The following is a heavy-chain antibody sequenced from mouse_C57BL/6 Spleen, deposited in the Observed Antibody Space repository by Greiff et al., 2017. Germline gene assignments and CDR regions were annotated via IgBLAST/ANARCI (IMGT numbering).Heavy chain of an antibody. J-gene: IGHJ1*03. D-gene: IGHD3-3*01. Sequence: EVNLVESGGGLVKPGGSLKLSCAASGFTFSSYAMSWVRQTPEKRLEWVATISDGGSYTYYPDNVKGRFTISRDNAKNNLYLQMSHLKSEDTAMYYCARDQVGQGYFDVWGTGTTVTVSS. CDR1: GFTFSSYA. CDR3: ARDQVGQGYFDV. CDR2: ISDGGSYT. V-gene: IGHV5-4*01.